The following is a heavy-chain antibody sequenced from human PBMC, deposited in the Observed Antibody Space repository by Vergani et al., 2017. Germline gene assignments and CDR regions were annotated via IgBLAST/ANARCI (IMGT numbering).Heavy chain of an antibody. J-gene: IGHJ6*02. Sequence: VQLVESGGGLVQPGGSLRLSCAASGFTFSSYAMHWVRQAPGKGLEWVAVISYDGSNKYYADSVKGRFTISRDNSKNTLYLQMNSLRAEDTAVYYCARDGRTWIYGMDVWGQGTTVTVSS. V-gene: IGHV3-30-3*01. CDR2: ISYDGSNK. CDR3: ARDGRTWIYGMDV. D-gene: IGHD5-12*01. CDR1: GFTFSSYA.